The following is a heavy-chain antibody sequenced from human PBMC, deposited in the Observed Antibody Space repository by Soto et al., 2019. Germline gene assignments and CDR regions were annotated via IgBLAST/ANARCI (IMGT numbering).Heavy chain of an antibody. CDR3: ARGRYGYY. CDR2: ISAHNGNT. CDR1: GYGFTTYG. Sequence: QVHLVQSGAEVKKPGASVKVSCKGSGYGFTTYGITWVRQAPGQGLEWMAWISAHNGNTNYAQKLQGRVTVTRDTSTSTDYMELRSLRSDDTDVYYCARGRYGYYWGQGALVTVSS. V-gene: IGHV1-18*01. D-gene: IGHD1-1*01. J-gene: IGHJ4*02.